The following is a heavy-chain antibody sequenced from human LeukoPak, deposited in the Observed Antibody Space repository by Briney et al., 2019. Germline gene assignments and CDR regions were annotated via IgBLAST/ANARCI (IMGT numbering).Heavy chain of an antibody. D-gene: IGHD1-26*01. CDR3: ARVSSGSYSS. J-gene: IGHJ4*02. CDR1: GGTFSSYA. V-gene: IGHV1-69*04. Sequence: GASVKVSCNASGGTFSSYASSWVRQPPGQGLEWMGRIIPILGIANYAQKFQGRVTITADKSTSTAYMELSSLRSEDTAVYYCARVSSGSYSSWGQGNLVSVSS. CDR2: IIPILGIA.